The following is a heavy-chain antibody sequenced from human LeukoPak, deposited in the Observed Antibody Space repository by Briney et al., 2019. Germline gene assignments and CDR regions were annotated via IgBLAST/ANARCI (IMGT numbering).Heavy chain of an antibody. J-gene: IGHJ4*03. D-gene: IGHD5-24*01. V-gene: IGHV4-34*01. Sequence: SETLSLTCAVYGGSFSRYYWSWIRRSPGKGLEWIAEIDHRGDTNYNPSVKSRVTISVDTSKNQFSLKVRSLSAADTAVYYCARGATISETGYFDFWGQGTLVTVSA. CDR1: GGSFSRYY. CDR3: ARGATISETGYFDF. CDR2: IDHRGDT.